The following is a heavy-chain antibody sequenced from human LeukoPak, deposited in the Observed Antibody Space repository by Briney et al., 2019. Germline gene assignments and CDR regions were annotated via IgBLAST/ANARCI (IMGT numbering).Heavy chain of an antibody. D-gene: IGHD6-13*01. Sequence: SQTLSLTCAVSGGSISSGGYSWSWIRQPPGKGLEWIGYIYHSGSTYYNPSLKSRVTISVDRSKNQFSLKLSSVTAADTAVYYCARSRIAAAGSPLEYWGQGTLVTVSS. V-gene: IGHV4-30-2*01. CDR1: GGSISSGGYS. CDR3: ARSRIAAAGSPLEY. J-gene: IGHJ4*02. CDR2: IYHSGST.